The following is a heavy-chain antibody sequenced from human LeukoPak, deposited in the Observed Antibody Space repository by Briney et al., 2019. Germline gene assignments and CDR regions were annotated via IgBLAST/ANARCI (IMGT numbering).Heavy chain of an antibody. CDR2: ISGSGAGT. CDR1: GFTFSSYG. V-gene: IGHV3-23*01. CDR3: ARSWLFSLPYYYYYMDV. Sequence: GGSLRLSCVASGFTFSSYGMSWVRQAPGKGVEWVSGISGSGAGTYYTDSVKGRFTISRDNAKNSLYLQMNSLRAEDTAVYYCARSWLFSLPYYYYYMDVWGKGTTVTVSS. D-gene: IGHD3-22*01. J-gene: IGHJ6*03.